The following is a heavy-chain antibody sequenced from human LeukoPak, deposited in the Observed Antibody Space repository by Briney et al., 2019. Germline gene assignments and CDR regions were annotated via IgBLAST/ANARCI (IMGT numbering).Heavy chain of an antibody. D-gene: IGHD3-10*01. Sequence: GGSLRLSCAASGFMFRGYAMSWVRQAPGKGLEWVSAISDTGDSTYYADSVKGRFTISRDNSKNTLYLQMNSLRVEDTALYFCAKTYYYLSGSLPEDYWGQGALATVSS. V-gene: IGHV3-23*01. CDR3: AKTYYYLSGSLPEDY. J-gene: IGHJ4*02. CDR1: GFMFRGYA. CDR2: ISDTGDST.